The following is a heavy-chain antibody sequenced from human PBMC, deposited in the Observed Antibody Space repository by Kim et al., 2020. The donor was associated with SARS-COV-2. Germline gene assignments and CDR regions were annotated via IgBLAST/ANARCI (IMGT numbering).Heavy chain of an antibody. D-gene: IGHD4-4*01. J-gene: IGHJ6*02. V-gene: IGHV3-23*01. Sequence: GRFTIPRDNSKNTLYLQMNSLKAEDTAVYFCAKCSTVTPPPGYYYYGMDVWGQGTTVTVSS. CDR3: AKCSTVTPPPGYYYYGMDV.